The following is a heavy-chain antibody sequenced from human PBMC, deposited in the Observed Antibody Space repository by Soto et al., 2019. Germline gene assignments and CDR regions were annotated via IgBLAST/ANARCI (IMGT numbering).Heavy chain of an antibody. CDR1: GGSISSGGYY. CDR2: IYYSGST. D-gene: IGHD3-9*01. V-gene: IGHV4-31*03. J-gene: IGHJ4*02. CDR3: ASTLLGGYDILTGSFDY. Sequence: PSETLSFTCTVSGGSISSGGYYWSWIRQHPGKGLEWIGYIYYSGSTYYNPSLKSRVTISVDTSKNQFSLKLSSVTAADTAVYYCASTLLGGYDILTGSFDYWGQGTLVTVSS.